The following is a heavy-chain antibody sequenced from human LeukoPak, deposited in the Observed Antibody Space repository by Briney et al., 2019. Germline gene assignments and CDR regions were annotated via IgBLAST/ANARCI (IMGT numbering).Heavy chain of an antibody. V-gene: IGHV3-30-3*01. CDR1: GFTFSSYA. CDR3: ARDRGYTSGWVFDY. J-gene: IGHJ4*02. D-gene: IGHD6-19*01. Sequence: PGGSLRLSCAASGFTFSSYAMHWVRQAPGKGLQWVAVMSYDGNNEYYADSVKGRFTISRDNSKNTLYLQMNSLRPEDTALYYCARDRGYTSGWVFDYWGQGTLVTVSS. CDR2: MSYDGNNE.